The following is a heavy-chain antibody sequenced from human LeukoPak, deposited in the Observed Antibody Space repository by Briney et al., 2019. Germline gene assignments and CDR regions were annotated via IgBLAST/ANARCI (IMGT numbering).Heavy chain of an antibody. CDR1: GGSIGSSNW. CDR2: IYHSGST. J-gene: IGHJ3*02. D-gene: IGHD3-3*01. V-gene: IGHV4-4*02. CDR3: ASGVVIINDAFDI. Sequence: SETLSLTCAVSGGSIGSSNWWSWVRPPPGKGLEWIGEIYHSGSTNYNPSLKSRVTISVDKSKNQFSLKLSSVTAADTAVYYCASGVVIINDAFDIWGQGTMVTVSS.